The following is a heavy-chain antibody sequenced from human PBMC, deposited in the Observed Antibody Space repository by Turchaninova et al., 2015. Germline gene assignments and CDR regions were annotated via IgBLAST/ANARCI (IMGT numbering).Heavy chain of an antibody. CDR1: GSTFSNSA. CDR2: IIVGSGDT. V-gene: IGHV1-58*02. J-gene: IGHJ5*02. Sequence: QMQVVQSGPEVKRPGTSVKVSCKASGSTFSNSAMQWVPQARGQRLEWIGWIIVGSGDTKYAQELEGRVSITRDMSTSTVYLELSSLRSEDTAMYYCAAEKYAYGPCWFDPWGQGTLVTVSS. CDR3: AAEKYAYGPCWFDP. D-gene: IGHD3-10*01.